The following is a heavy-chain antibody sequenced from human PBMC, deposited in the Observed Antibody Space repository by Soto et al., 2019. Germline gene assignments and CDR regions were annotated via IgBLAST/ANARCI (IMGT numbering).Heavy chain of an antibody. Sequence: QVQLVQSGAEVKKPGSSVKVSCKASGGTFSSYAISWVRQAPGQGLEWMGGIIPIFGTANYAQKFQGRVTITADESTSTAYMELSSLRSEDTAVYYCAREGAMVRGAAGYGMDVWGQGTTVTVSS. CDR3: AREGAMVRGAAGYGMDV. D-gene: IGHD3-10*01. V-gene: IGHV1-69*01. CDR2: IIPIFGTA. J-gene: IGHJ6*02. CDR1: GGTFSSYA.